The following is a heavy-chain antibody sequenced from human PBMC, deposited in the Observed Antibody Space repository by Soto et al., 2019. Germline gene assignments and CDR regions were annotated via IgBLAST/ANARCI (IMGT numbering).Heavy chain of an antibody. CDR3: VRFRVVVTAMRGYYFDY. CDR1: GDSVSSNSAA. D-gene: IGHD2-21*02. Sequence: PSQTVSLTCAISGDSVSSNSAAWNWIRQSPSRGLEWLGRTYYRSKWYNDYAVSVKSRITINPDTSKNQFSLQLNSVTPEDTAVYYCVRFRVVVTAMRGYYFDYWGQGTLVTAPQ. CDR2: TYYRSKWYN. V-gene: IGHV6-1*01. J-gene: IGHJ4*02.